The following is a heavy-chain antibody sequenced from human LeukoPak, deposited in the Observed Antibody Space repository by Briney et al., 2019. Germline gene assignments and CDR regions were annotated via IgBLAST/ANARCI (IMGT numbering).Heavy chain of an antibody. CDR3: TTGTVLRYFDWLPPLGY. D-gene: IGHD3-9*01. J-gene: IGHJ4*02. CDR1: GFTFSNAW. Sequence: GGSLRLSCAASGFTFSNAWMSWVRQAPGKGLEWVGRIKSKTDGGTTDYAAPVKGRFTISRDDSKSTLYLQMNSLKTEDTAVYYCTTGTVLRYFDWLPPLGYWGQGTLVTVSS. CDR2: IKSKTDGGTT. V-gene: IGHV3-15*01.